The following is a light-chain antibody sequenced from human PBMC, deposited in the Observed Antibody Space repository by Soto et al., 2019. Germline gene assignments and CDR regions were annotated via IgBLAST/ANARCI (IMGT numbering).Light chain of an antibody. J-gene: IGKJ5*01. CDR3: HQGYDIPT. Sequence: DIQMTESPSSLSASVGDRVTITCRARQNINSYLNWYQQKPGKAPKLRIYAASSLQSGVPSRFSGSGSGTDFTLTVSSLQPEDFATYYCHQGYDIPTFGQGTRLEIK. CDR1: QNINSY. CDR2: AAS. V-gene: IGKV1-39*01.